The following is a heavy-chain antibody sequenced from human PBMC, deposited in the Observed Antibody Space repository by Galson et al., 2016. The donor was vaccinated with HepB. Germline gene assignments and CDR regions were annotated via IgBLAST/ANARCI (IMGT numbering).Heavy chain of an antibody. CDR1: GFSFSSYG. CDR2: IWYDGSNK. Sequence: SLRLSCATAGFSFSSYGMHWVRQAPGKGLEWVAVIWYDGSNKYYADSVKGRFTISRDNFKNTLYLQMNSLRAEDTAVYYCARGYNWNFVMDVWGQGTTVTVSS. D-gene: IGHD1-1*01. V-gene: IGHV3-33*01. CDR3: ARGYNWNFVMDV. J-gene: IGHJ6*01.